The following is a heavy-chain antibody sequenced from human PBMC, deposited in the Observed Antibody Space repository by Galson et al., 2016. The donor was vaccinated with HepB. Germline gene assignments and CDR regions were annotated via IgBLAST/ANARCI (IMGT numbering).Heavy chain of an antibody. J-gene: IGHJ4*02. V-gene: IGHV3-33*01. Sequence: SLRLSCAASGFTFSSYGMHWVRQAPGKGLEWVAMIWFDGSNKYYVDSVKGRFTISRDNSKTTLYLEMNSLRAEDTAVYYCARDVTVTMGRGVLYYWGQGTLVSVSS. CDR2: IWFDGSNK. CDR1: GFTFSSYG. D-gene: IGHD3-10*01. CDR3: ARDVTVTMGRGVLYY.